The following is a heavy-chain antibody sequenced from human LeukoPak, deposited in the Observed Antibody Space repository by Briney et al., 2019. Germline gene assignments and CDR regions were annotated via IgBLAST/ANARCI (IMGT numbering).Heavy chain of an antibody. CDR2: IKSKTDGGTT. V-gene: IGHV3-15*01. D-gene: IGHD6-13*01. Sequence: GGSLRLSCAASGFTFTNAWMSWVRQAPGKGLEWVGRIKSKTDGGTTDYAAPVKGRFTISRDDSKTTLYLQMNSLKSEDTAVYYCTTVRGSSYQYFQRWGQGTLVTVSS. J-gene: IGHJ1*01. CDR1: GFTFTNAW. CDR3: TTVRGSSYQYFQR.